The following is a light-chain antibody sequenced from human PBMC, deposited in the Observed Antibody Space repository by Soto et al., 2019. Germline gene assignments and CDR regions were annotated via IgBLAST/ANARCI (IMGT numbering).Light chain of an antibody. Sequence: QLPQSPSSLSATLRDRVTITCQASQDIGDHINWYHQKVRRAPQLLIYDASTLEGGVQPRFSGGGFGTDFTRTISSLQPDDVGTYYCQYYDGGLSLLTFGPGTRLDI. CDR1: QDIGDH. V-gene: IGKV1-33*01. CDR3: QYYDGGLSLLT. J-gene: IGKJ3*01. CDR2: DAS.